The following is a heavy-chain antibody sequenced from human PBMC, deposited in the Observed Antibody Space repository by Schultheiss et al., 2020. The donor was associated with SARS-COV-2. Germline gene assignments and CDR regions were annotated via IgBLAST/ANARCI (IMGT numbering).Heavy chain of an antibody. CDR1: GFTFSSYA. D-gene: IGHD5-24*01. J-gene: IGHJ3*02. CDR2: ISYDGSNK. Sequence: GGSLRLSCAASGFTFSSYAMHWVRQAPGKGLEWVAVISYDGSNKYYADSVKGRFTISRDNSKNTLYLQMNSLRDEDTAVYYCARGSGHNYLDAFDIWGQGTMVTVSS. CDR3: ARGSGHNYLDAFDI. V-gene: IGHV3-30-3*01.